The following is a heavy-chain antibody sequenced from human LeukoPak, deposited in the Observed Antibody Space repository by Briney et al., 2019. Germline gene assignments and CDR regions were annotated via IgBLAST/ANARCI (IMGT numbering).Heavy chain of an antibody. CDR1: GGSISSSSYY. D-gene: IGHD6-13*01. CDR3: ARGMGSSSWYNWFDP. Sequence: SETLSLTCTVSGGSISSSSYYWSWIRQPPGKGLEWIGEINHSGSTNYNPSLKSRVTISVDTSKNQFSLKLSSVTAADTAVYYCARGMGSSSWYNWFDPWGQGTLVTVSS. V-gene: IGHV4-39*07. CDR2: INHSGST. J-gene: IGHJ5*02.